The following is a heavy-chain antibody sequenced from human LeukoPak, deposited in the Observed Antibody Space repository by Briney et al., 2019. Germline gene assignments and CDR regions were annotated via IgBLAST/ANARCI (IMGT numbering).Heavy chain of an antibody. D-gene: IGHD1-26*01. CDR2: IWYDGSDN. CDR1: GFIFSSYG. Sequence: PGRSVRLSCAASGFIFSSYGMHWVRQAPGKGLEWVAVIWYDGSDNYYADSVKGRFTISRDNSKNTLYLQMNSLRAEDTAVYYCARDRIVGAPSWFDPWGQGTLVTVSS. J-gene: IGHJ5*02. CDR3: ARDRIVGAPSWFDP. V-gene: IGHV3-33*01.